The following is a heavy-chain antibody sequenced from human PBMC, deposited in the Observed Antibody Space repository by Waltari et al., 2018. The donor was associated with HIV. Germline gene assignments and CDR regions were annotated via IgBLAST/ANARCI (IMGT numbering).Heavy chain of an antibody. V-gene: IGHV2-5*02. J-gene: IGHJ4*02. CDR3: ANRRAERGNWNAGFFGY. CDR2: IYWDDDK. Sequence: QITLKESGPTLVEPTQTLILTCTFSGFSLSTSGVGVGWIRQPPGKALEWLVFIYWDDDKRYSPSLKSRFTNPKDNSKNPVFPKKTNQDPVETAKYFWANRRAERGNWNAGFFGYWGQGMLGNVSS. CDR1: GFSLSTSGVG. D-gene: IGHD1-20*01.